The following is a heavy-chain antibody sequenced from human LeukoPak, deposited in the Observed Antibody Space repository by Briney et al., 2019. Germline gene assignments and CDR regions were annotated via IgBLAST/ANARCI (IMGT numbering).Heavy chain of an antibody. D-gene: IGHD1-26*01. CDR2: ISGSGVTT. Sequence: GGSLRLSCVASGFTFSSYAMSWVRQAPGKGLEWVSAISGSGVTTHYAGSVKGRFSISRDNSKNTLYLQMNSLRAEDTALYYCAKKVVVGATSPYSDFQDWGQGTLVTVSS. V-gene: IGHV3-23*01. CDR3: AKKVVVGATSPYSDFQD. CDR1: GFTFSSYA. J-gene: IGHJ1*01.